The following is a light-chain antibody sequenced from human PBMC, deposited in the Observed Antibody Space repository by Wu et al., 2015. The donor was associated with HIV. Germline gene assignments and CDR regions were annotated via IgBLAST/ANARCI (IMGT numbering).Light chain of an antibody. J-gene: IGKJ5*01. Sequence: EIMMTQSPATLSVSPGERATLSCRASQSVSGKVAWYQQKPGQAPRLLLYAASRRATGISASFSGSGSGTEFNLTITTLQSEDFALYYCQQYSYWPVTFGQGTRLEIK. V-gene: IGKV3-15*01. CDR1: QSVSGK. CDR3: QQYSYWPVT. CDR2: AAS.